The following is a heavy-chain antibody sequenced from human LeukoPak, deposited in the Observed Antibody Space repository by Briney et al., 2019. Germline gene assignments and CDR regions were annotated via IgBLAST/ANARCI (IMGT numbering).Heavy chain of an antibody. D-gene: IGHD4-17*01. CDR3: VGDYHPDAFDT. CDR2: ISSSSSTI. J-gene: IGHJ3*02. Sequence: QPGGSLRLSCAASGFPFSSYSMNWVRQAPGKGLEWVSYISSSSSTIYYADSVKGRFTISRDNVKNSLYLQMNSLRAEDTAVYYCVGDYHPDAFDTWGQGTMVTVSS. CDR1: GFPFSSYS. V-gene: IGHV3-48*04.